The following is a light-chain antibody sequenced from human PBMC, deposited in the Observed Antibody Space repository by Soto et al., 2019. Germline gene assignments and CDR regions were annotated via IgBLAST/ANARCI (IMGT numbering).Light chain of an antibody. V-gene: IGLV2-14*03. CDR1: SSDIGGYNY. CDR2: DVS. Sequence: ALTQPASVSGSPGQSITVSCTGTSSDIGGYNYVSWYQQYPGEAPKVIIYDVSDRPSGVSNRFSGSKSGNTASLTISGLQTEDEADYYCSSYTSSSTLVVFGTGTKVTVL. CDR3: SSYTSSSTLVV. J-gene: IGLJ1*01.